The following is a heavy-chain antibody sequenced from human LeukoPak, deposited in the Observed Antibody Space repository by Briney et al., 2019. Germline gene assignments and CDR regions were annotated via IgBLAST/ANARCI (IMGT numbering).Heavy chain of an antibody. CDR2: INPNSAGT. Sequence: ASVNVSCKASGYTFTDYYIHWVRQAPGQELEWMGRINPNSAGTNYAQKFQGRVTMPRDTSISTAYMELSSLRSDDTAVYYCARHNRGEQDYYYYYYMDVWGKGTTIPVPS. CDR3: ARHNRGEQDYYYYYYMDV. CDR1: GYTFTDYY. J-gene: IGHJ6*03. V-gene: IGHV1-2*02. D-gene: IGHD1-1*01.